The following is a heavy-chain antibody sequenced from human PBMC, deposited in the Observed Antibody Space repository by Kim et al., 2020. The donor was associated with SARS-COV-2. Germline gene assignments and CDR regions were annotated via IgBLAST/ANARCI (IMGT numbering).Heavy chain of an antibody. V-gene: IGHV3-11*05. CDR3: ARGLRYSYYGMDV. CDR2: IATSSTYT. J-gene: IGHJ6*02. Sequence: GGSLRLSCAASGFTFSDYYMSWIRQAPGKGLEWVAYIATSSTYTNYVDSVKGRFTISRDNAKNSLYLQMNSLRAEDTAIYYCARGLRYSYYGMDVWGQGTTVTVS. D-gene: IGHD4-17*01. CDR1: GFTFSDYY.